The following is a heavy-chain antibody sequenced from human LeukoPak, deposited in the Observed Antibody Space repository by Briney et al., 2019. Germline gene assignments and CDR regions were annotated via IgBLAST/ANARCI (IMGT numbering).Heavy chain of an antibody. CDR2: VIPIVGKA. CDR1: GGTFSTPA. CDR3: ATSSARNAFDI. Sequence: ASVKVSCKAFGGTFSTPAVNWVRQAPGHGRQWVGRVIPIVGKAHYAQNLQGRVTIIADKSTNTVYMEVSSLRSEDTAVYYCATSSARNAFDIWGQGTMVTVSS. V-gene: IGHV1-69*04. J-gene: IGHJ3*02.